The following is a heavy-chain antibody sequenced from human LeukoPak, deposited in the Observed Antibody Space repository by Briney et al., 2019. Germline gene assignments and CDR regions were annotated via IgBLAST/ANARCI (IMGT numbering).Heavy chain of an antibody. CDR3: ARLWAVAGYFDY. J-gene: IGHJ4*02. CDR1: GGSLSSYY. D-gene: IGHD6-19*01. CDR2: IYYSGST. V-gene: IGHV4-59*08. Sequence: SETLSLTCTVSGGSLSSYYWSWIRQPPGKGLEWIGYIYYSGSTNYNPSLKSRVTMSVDTSKNQFSLKLSSVTAADAAVYYCARLWAVAGYFDYWGQGTLVTVSS.